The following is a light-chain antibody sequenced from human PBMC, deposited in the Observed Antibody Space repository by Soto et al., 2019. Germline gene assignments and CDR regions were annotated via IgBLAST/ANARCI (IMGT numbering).Light chain of an antibody. J-gene: IGLJ1*01. V-gene: IGLV2-14*01. CDR2: EVS. CDR1: SSDVGGYNY. CDR3: NSYTSKSTVV. Sequence: QSALTQPASVSGSPGQSITISCTGTSSDVGGYNYVSWYQQHPGKAPKLIIYEVSNRPSGGSNRFSGAKSGNTASLTISWLQAEDEADYYCNSYTSKSTVVFGTGTKLTVL.